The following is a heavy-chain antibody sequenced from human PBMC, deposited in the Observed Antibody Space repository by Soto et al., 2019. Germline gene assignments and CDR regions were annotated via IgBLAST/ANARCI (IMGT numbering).Heavy chain of an antibody. V-gene: IGHV3-21*01. CDR3: ARGLEWPNYMDV. Sequence: GGSLRLSCAASGFTFSSYIMNWVRQAPGKGLEWVSSISSSSSYINYADSLQGRFTISRDNAKNSLYLQMNSLRAEDTAVYYCARGLEWPNYMDVWGKGTTVTVSS. CDR1: GFTFSSYI. CDR2: ISSSSSYI. D-gene: IGHD3-3*01. J-gene: IGHJ6*03.